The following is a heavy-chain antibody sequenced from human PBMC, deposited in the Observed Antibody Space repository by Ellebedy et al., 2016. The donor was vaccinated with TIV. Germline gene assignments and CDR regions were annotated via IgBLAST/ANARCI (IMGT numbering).Heavy chain of an antibody. CDR2: IIPIFGTA. CDR3: ASSVVVVPAAPYYYYGMDV. J-gene: IGHJ6*02. Sequence: AASVKVSCKASGGTFSSYAISWVRQAPGQGLEWMGGIIPIFGTANYAQKFQGRVTITADESTSTAYMELSSLRSEDTAVYYCASSVVVVPAAPYYYYGMDVWGQGTTVTVSS. D-gene: IGHD2-2*01. V-gene: IGHV1-69*13. CDR1: GGTFSSYA.